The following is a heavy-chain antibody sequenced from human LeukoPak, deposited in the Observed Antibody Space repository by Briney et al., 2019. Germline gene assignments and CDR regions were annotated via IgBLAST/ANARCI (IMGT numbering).Heavy chain of an antibody. J-gene: IGHJ6*02. D-gene: IGHD3-10*01. Sequence: ASVKVSCKASGYTFIDYYVHWVRQAPGQGLEWMGWINPNSGGTNYARKFQGWVTMTRDTSVSTAYMELTRLKFDDTAVYYCAITSYSDSGSYYYYGMDVWGQGTTVTVSS. CDR3: AITSYSDSGSYYYYGMDV. V-gene: IGHV1-2*04. CDR1: GYTFIDYY. CDR2: INPNSGGT.